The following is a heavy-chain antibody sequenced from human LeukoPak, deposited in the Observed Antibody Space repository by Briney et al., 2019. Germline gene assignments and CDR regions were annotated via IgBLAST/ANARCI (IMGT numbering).Heavy chain of an antibody. CDR2: INPGGGST. CDR3: ARVDGSPAITGFDY. CDR1: GYTFTSYY. J-gene: IGHJ4*02. Sequence: ASVKVSCKASGYTFTSYYIHWVRQAPGQGLEWMGIINPGGGSTSYAQKFQGRVTMTRDTSTSTVYMELSSLRSEGTAVYYCARVDGSPAITGFDYWGQGTLVTVSS. V-gene: IGHV1-46*01. D-gene: IGHD1-20*01.